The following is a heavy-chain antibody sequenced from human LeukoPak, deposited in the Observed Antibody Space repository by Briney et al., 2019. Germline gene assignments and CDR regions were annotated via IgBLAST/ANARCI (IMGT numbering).Heavy chain of an antibody. CDR1: GGSINSYY. Sequence: SETLSLTCTVSGGSINSYYWSWIRQPAGKGLELIGRIYASGSTNYNPSLKSRVTMSVDTSEKQFSLKLSSVTAADTAVYYCARSWCDNCAFDLWAKGQWSPSLQ. J-gene: IGHJ3*01. D-gene: IGHD2-8*02. CDR3: ARSWCDNCAFDL. V-gene: IGHV4-4*07. CDR2: IYASGST.